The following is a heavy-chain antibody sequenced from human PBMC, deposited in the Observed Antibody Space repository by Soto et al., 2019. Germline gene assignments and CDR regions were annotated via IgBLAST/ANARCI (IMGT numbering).Heavy chain of an antibody. V-gene: IGHV3-13*01. CDR2: IGTAGDT. J-gene: IGHJ3*01. D-gene: IGHD6-19*01. Sequence: EGQLVESGGGLVQPGGSLRLACVASGFIFSDYDMHWVRQATGKSLEWVSAIGTAGDTHYSDSVKGRFTISRENGVNSLYLQMNSLSAGDTAVYYCARDPSGWGLDVWGQVTMVTVSS. CDR1: GFIFSDYD. CDR3: ARDPSGWGLDV.